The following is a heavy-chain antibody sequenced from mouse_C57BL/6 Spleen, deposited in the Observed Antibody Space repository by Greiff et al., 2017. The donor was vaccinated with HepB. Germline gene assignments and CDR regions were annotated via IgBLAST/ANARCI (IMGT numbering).Heavy chain of an antibody. CDR3: GREALTGDYYAMDY. V-gene: IGHV5-4*01. Sequence: EVMLVESGGGLVKPGGSLKLSCAASGFTFSSYAMSWVRQTPEKRLEWVATISDGGSYTYYPDNVKGRFTISRDNAKNNMYLQMSHLKSEDKAMYDGGREALTGDYYAMDYGGQGTAVTVAS. CDR1: GFTFSSYA. D-gene: IGHD4-1*01. CDR2: ISDGGSYT. J-gene: IGHJ4*01.